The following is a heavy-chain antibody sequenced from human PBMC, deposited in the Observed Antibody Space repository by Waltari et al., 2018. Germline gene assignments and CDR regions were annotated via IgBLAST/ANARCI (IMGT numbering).Heavy chain of an antibody. CDR1: GYIFTSYY. J-gene: IGHJ5*02. CDR3: ARGALPDKGADLLDP. CDR2: MNPNIGNR. D-gene: IGHD1-26*01. Sequence: QVQLVQPGAEVKEPGASVKVSCMDSGYIFTSYYINWVRQSPGRGIEWMVWMNPNIGNRRFSQKFQDRIIMTTDTSKNTSYMELPGLTSDDTDVYYCARGALPDKGADLLDPWGQGTPVTFSS. V-gene: IGHV1-8*01.